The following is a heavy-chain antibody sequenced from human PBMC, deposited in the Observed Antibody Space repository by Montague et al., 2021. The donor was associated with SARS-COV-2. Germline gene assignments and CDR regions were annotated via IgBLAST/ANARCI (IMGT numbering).Heavy chain of an antibody. Sequence: SETLSLTCAVSAGSISTNSYSWAWIRQPPGQVPTWIGSIPYRGSTYFNPSLESRLTMSVDTSKNHFSLKLSSVTAADTAVYYCARLWDFYGSGSYKNSWFDPWGQGTRVTVSS. D-gene: IGHD3-10*01. CDR3: ARLWDFYGSGSYKNSWFDP. CDR1: AGSISTNSYS. J-gene: IGHJ5*02. V-gene: IGHV4-39*02. CDR2: IPYRGST.